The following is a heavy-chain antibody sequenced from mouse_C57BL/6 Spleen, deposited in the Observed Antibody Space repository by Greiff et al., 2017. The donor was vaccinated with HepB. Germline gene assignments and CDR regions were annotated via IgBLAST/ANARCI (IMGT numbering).Heavy chain of an antibody. V-gene: IGHV1-82*01. CDR2: IYPGDGDT. Sequence: QVQLQQSGPELVKPGASVKISCKASGYAFSSSWMNWVKQRPGKGLEWIGRIYPGDGDTNYNGKFKGKATLTADKSSSTAYMQLSSLTSEDSAVYFWASPYSYAMDYWVKEPQSPSPQ. J-gene: IGHJ4*01. CDR3: ASPYSYAMDY. CDR1: GYAFSSSW.